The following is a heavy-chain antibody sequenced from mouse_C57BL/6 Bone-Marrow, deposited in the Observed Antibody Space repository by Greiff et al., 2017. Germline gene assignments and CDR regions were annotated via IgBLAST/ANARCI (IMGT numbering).Heavy chain of an antibody. CDR2: IDPENGDT. CDR3: TKEGFAY. J-gene: IGHJ3*01. V-gene: IGHV14-4*01. Sequence: VQLKESGAELVRPGASVKLSCTASGFTFKDDYMHWVKQRPEQGLEWIGWIDPENGDTEYASKFQGKATITADTSSNTAYLQLRSLTSEDTAVYYCTKEGFAYWGQGTLVTVSA. CDR1: GFTFKDDY.